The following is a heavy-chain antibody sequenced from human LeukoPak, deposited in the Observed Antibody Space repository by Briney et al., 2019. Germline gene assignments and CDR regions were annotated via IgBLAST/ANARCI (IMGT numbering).Heavy chain of an antibody. D-gene: IGHD6-6*01. Sequence: SETLSLTCTVSGGSIFSYYLSWLRQPPGKGLEWIGYIYYSGNTNYNPSLKSRVTISVDTSKNQFSLKLSSVTAADTAVYYCARARGGIAARPLPPWGQGTLVTVSS. J-gene: IGHJ1*01. CDR1: GGSIFSYY. CDR2: IYYSGNT. CDR3: ARARGGIAARPLPP. V-gene: IGHV4-59*08.